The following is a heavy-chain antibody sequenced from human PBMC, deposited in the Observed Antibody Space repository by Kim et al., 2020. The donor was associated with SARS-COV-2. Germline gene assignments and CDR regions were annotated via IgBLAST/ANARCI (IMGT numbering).Heavy chain of an antibody. Sequence: SLRLSCAASGFTFSSYAMHWVRQAPGKGLEWVAVISYDGSNKYYADSVKGRFTISRHNSKNTLYLQMNSLRAEDTAVYYCARGPSSWYEVYYYGMDVWGQGTTVTVSS. CDR1: GFTFSSYA. J-gene: IGHJ6*02. CDR2: ISYDGSNK. CDR3: ARGPSSWYEVYYYGMDV. V-gene: IGHV3-30*04. D-gene: IGHD6-13*01.